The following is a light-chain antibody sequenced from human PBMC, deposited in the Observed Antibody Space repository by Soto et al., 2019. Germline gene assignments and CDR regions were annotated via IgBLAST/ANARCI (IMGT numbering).Light chain of an antibody. Sequence: AIRMTQSPSSLSASTGDRVTITCRASQGISSYLAWYQQKPGKAPKLLIYAASTLQSGVPSRFSGSGSGTDFTLTISCLQSEDFATEYCHQYYSYPLAFGGGTKVEI. CDR2: AAS. V-gene: IGKV1-8*01. CDR1: QGISSY. CDR3: HQYYSYPLA. J-gene: IGKJ4*01.